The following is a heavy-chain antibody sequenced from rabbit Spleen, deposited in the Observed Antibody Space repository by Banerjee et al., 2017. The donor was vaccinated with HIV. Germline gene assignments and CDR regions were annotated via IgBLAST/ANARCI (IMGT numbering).Heavy chain of an antibody. Sequence: QEQLVEYGGGLVKPEGSLTLTCKASGFSFSDRDVMCWVRQAPGKGLEWIGCINTATGKAVYANWAKGRFTISSTSSTTVPLQMTSLTAADTATYFCARDGAGGSYFALWGPGTLVTVS. CDR3: ARDGAGGSYFAL. V-gene: IGHV1S45*01. J-gene: IGHJ6*01. CDR1: GFSFSDRDV. D-gene: IGHD8-1*01. CDR2: INTATGKA.